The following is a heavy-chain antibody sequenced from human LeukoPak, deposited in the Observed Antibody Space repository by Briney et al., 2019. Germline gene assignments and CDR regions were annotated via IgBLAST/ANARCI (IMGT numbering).Heavy chain of an antibody. V-gene: IGHV3-23*01. Sequence: GGSLRLSCAASVFTFSRNAMSWVRQALGKGLEWVSSITGSGTTNYYAESVKGRFTISRDNSNNTLSLQMNRLRAEDTDVYYCANIATVTPGHWGEGRLVIVAS. CDR3: ANIATVTPGH. J-gene: IGHJ4*02. D-gene: IGHD4-17*01. CDR2: ITGSGTTN. CDR1: VFTFSRNA.